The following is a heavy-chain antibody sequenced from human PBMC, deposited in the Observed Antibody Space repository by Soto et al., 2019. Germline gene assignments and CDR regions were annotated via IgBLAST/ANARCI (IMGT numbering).Heavy chain of an antibody. CDR3: ARQLYDSTEFDY. Sequence: SETLSLTCTVSGGSISSYYWSWIRQPPGKGLEWIGYIYYSGSTNYNPSLKSRVTISVDTSKNQFSLKLSSVTAADTAVYYCARQLYDSTEFDYWGQATLVTVSS. V-gene: IGHV4-59*08. CDR2: IYYSGST. J-gene: IGHJ4*02. CDR1: GGSISSYY. D-gene: IGHD3-22*01.